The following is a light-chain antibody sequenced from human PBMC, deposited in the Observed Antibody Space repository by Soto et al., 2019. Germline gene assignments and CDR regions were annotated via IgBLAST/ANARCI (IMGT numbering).Light chain of an antibody. V-gene: IGKV1-39*01. J-gene: IGKJ4*01. CDR1: QSISSY. Sequence: DIQMTQSPSSLSASVGDRVTITCRASQSISSYLNWYQQKPGKAPKLLIYAASSLESGVPSRFSGSGSGTDFTRTISSLQPEDFANYYCQQSYSTLFTFGGGTKVEIK. CDR2: AAS. CDR3: QQSYSTLFT.